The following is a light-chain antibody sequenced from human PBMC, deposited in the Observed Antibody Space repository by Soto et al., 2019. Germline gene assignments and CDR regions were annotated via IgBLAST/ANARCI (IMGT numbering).Light chain of an antibody. J-gene: IGLJ2*01. CDR3: AAWDASGNGHVV. Sequence: QSVLTQPPSASGTPGQRVTISCSGSSSNIGSNTVHWYQQLPGTAPKVLIYSNNQRPSGVPDRFSGSKSGTSASLAISGLQSEDEAHYYCAAWDASGNGHVVFGGGTKVTVL. V-gene: IGLV1-44*01. CDR1: SSNIGSNT. CDR2: SNN.